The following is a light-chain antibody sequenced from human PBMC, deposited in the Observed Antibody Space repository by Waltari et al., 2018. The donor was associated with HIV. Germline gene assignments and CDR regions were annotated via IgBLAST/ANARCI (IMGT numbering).Light chain of an antibody. CDR1: KSVFYNSNKKNY. CDR3: QQYYSTPLT. CDR2: WAS. V-gene: IGKV4-1*01. J-gene: IGKJ4*01. Sequence: IVMTQSPASLAVSLGETATINCKSSKSVFYNSNKKNYFAWYQQKPGQPPKMIIYWASNRESGVPDRFSGSGSGTDFTLTISSLQAEDVAVYYCQQYYSTPLTFGGGTKVEIK.